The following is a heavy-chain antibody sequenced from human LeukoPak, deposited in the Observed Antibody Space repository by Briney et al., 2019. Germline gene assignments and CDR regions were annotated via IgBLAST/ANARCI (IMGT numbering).Heavy chain of an antibody. J-gene: IGHJ4*02. CDR1: GGSFSGYY. CDR2: INHSGST. CDR3: ARVFHTIFGVAHQTYFDY. Sequence: SETLSLTCAVYGGSFSGYYWSWIRQPPRKGVEWIGEINHSGSTNYNPSLKSRVTISVDTSKNQFSLKLNSVTAADTAVYYCARVFHTIFGVAHQTYFDYWGQGTLVTVSS. D-gene: IGHD3-3*01. V-gene: IGHV4-34*01.